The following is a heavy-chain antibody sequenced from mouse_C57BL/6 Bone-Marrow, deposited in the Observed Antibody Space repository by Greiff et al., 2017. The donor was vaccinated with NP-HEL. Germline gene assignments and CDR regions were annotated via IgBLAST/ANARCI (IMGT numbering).Heavy chain of an antibody. J-gene: IGHJ4*01. D-gene: IGHD3-2*02. CDR1: GFNIKDDY. V-gene: IGHV14-4*01. Sequence: VHVKQSGAELVRPGASVKLSCTASGFNIKDDYMHWVKQRPEQGLEWIGWIDPENGDTEYASKFQGKATITADTSSNTAYLQLSSLTSEDTAVYYCTTLDSSGYLGYAMDYWGQGTSVTVSS. CDR3: TTLDSSGYLGYAMDY. CDR2: IDPENGDT.